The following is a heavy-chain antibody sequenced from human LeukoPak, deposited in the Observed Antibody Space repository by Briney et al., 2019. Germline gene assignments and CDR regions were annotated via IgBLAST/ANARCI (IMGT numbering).Heavy chain of an antibody. CDR1: GFTFGDYA. D-gene: IGHD3-22*01. J-gene: IGHJ3*02. V-gene: IGHV3-49*04. Sequence: PGGSLRLSCTASGFTFGDYAMSWVRQAPGKGLEWVGFIRSKAYGGTTEYAASVKGRFTISRDDSKSIAYLQMNSLKTEDTAVYYCTRSRVIVVGTDAFDIWGQGTMVTVSS. CDR2: IRSKAYGGTT. CDR3: TRSRVIVVGTDAFDI.